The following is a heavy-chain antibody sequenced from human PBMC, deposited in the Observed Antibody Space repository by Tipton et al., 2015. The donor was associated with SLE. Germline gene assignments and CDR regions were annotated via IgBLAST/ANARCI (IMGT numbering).Heavy chain of an antibody. V-gene: IGHV4-59*12. CDR3: ARGRLRFLEQFSN. Sequence: LRLSCTVSGGSINRSYWSWIRQPPGKGLEWIGYVYYSGSTNYNPSLKSRVTISVDTSKNQFSLKLSSVTAADTAVYYCARGRLRFLEQFSNWGQGTLVTVSS. CDR2: VYYSGST. CDR1: GGSINRSY. J-gene: IGHJ4*02. D-gene: IGHD3-3*01.